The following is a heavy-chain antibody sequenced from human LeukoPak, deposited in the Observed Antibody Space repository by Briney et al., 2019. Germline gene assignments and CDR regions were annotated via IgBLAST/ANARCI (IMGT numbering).Heavy chain of an antibody. CDR2: TNHSGST. D-gene: IGHD2-21*02. V-gene: IGHV4-34*01. J-gene: IGHJ4*02. CDR1: GGSFSGYY. CDR3: ARGPPYCGGDCYFDY. Sequence: SETLSLTCAVYGGSFSGYYWSWIRQPPGKGLEWIGETNHSGSTNYSPSLKSRVTISVDTSKNQFSLKLSSVTAADTAVYYCARGPPYCGGDCYFDYWGQGTLVTVSS.